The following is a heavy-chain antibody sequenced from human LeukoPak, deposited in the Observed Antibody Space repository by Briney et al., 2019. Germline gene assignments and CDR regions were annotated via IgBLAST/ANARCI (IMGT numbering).Heavy chain of an antibody. CDR2: ISYTWTT. Sequence: SETLSLTCIVSGGSISNYYWSWIRQPPGQRLEWIGQISYTWTTTYNPSHKSRVTISADTSKNHISLKLTSVTAADTAVYYCASGYGDNWFDPWGQGTLVTVSS. CDR3: ASGYGDNWFDP. CDR1: GGSISNYY. J-gene: IGHJ5*02. V-gene: IGHV4-59*01. D-gene: IGHD4-17*01.